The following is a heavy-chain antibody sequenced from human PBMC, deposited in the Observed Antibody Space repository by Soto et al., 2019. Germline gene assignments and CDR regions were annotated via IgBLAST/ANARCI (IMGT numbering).Heavy chain of an antibody. Sequence: GESLKISCAASGFTFSSYAMSWVRQAPGKGLEWVSAISGSGGSTYYADSVKGRFTISRDNSKNTLYLQMNSLRAEDTAVYYCAKYQEIERAYDFWSGYYFGYWGQGTLVTVSS. CDR1: GFTFSSYA. CDR3: AKYQEIERAYDFWSGYYFGY. CDR2: ISGSGGST. J-gene: IGHJ4*02. D-gene: IGHD3-3*01. V-gene: IGHV3-23*01.